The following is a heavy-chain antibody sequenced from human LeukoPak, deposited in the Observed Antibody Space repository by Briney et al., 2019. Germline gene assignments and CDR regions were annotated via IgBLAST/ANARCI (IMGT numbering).Heavy chain of an antibody. Sequence: GGSLRLSCAASGFTFSSYGMHWVRQAPGKGLEWVAVIWYDGSNKYYADSVKGRFTISRDNSKNTLYLQMNSLRGEDTAVYYCARRSGRNYYNYYYYGMDVWGQGTTVTVSS. J-gene: IGHJ6*02. D-gene: IGHD1-26*01. CDR3: ARRSGRNYYNYYYYGMDV. CDR2: IWYDGSNK. CDR1: GFTFSSYG. V-gene: IGHV3-33*01.